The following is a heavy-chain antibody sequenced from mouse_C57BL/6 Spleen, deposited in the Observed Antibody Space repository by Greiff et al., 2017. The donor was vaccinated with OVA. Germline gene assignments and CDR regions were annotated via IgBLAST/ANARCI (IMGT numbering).Heavy chain of an antibody. V-gene: IGHV1-18*01. Sequence: VQLQQSGPELVKPGASVKIPCKASGYTFTDYNMDWVKQSKGKSLEWSGERKPNKGGTRYKQKYKGKETETGDKTYSTAYMELRSLTAEETAVSYCARGDAKSYFDYWGQGTTLTVSS. J-gene: IGHJ2*01. CDR3: ARGDAKSYFDY. CDR2: RKPNKGGT. CDR1: GYTFTDYN.